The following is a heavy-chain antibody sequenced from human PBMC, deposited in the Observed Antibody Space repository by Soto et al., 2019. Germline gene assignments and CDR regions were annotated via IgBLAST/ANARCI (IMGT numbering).Heavy chain of an antibody. Sequence: QVQLVESGGGVVQPGRSLRLSCAASGFTFSSYGMHWVRQAPGKEMEWVAVRWYDGSNKYYADSVKGRFTISRDNSKSTLDLQMNSLRAEDTAVYYCARDLTMVRGVITDWGQGALGTVSS. CDR3: ARDLTMVRGVITD. CDR2: RWYDGSNK. J-gene: IGHJ4*02. CDR1: GFTFSSYG. V-gene: IGHV3-33*01. D-gene: IGHD3-10*01.